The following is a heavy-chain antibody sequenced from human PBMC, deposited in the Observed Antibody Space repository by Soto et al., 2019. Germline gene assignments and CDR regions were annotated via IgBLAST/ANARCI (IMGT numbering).Heavy chain of an antibody. CDR1: GGSISSYY. CDR3: ACSYGFLWFDS. CDR2: IYYSGST. J-gene: IGHJ5*01. V-gene: IGHV4-59*01. Sequence: PSETLSLTCTVSGGSISSYYWSWIRQPPGNGLEWIGYIYYSGSTNYNPSLKSRVTISVDTSKNQFSLKLSSVTAADTAVYFCACSYGFLWFDSWGQGSLVTVSS. D-gene: IGHD5-18*01.